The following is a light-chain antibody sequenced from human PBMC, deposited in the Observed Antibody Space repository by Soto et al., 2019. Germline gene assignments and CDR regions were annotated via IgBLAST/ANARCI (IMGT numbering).Light chain of an antibody. Sequence: DIQMTQSPSTLSASIGDRVSITCLASQSINSWLAWYQKKPGKAPNLLIYKASTLETGVPSRFSGSGSGTEFTLTISSLQPDDFATYYCQQYNNYLWTFGQGTKVDIK. J-gene: IGKJ1*01. CDR3: QQYNNYLWT. CDR1: QSINSW. V-gene: IGKV1-5*03. CDR2: KAS.